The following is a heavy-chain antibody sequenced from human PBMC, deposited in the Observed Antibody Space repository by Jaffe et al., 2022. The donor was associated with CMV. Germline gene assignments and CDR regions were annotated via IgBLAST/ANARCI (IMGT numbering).Heavy chain of an antibody. D-gene: IGHD3-22*01. CDR1: GFTFSSYG. J-gene: IGHJ5*02. CDR2: IWYDGSNK. Sequence: QVQLVESGGGVVQPGRSLRLSCAASGFTFSSYGMHWVRQAPGKGLEWVAVIWYDGSNKYYADSVKGRFTISRDNSKNTLYLQMNSLRAEDTAVYYCARDYYDSSGYYPPGGFDPWGQGTLVTVSS. V-gene: IGHV3-33*01. CDR3: ARDYYDSSGYYPPGGFDP.